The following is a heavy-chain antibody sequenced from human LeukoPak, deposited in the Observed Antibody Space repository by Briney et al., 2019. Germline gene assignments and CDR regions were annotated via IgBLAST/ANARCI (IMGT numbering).Heavy chain of an antibody. J-gene: IGHJ4*02. V-gene: IGHV1-2*02. CDR3: ARVEVRGVLIAVFDY. D-gene: IGHD3-10*01. Sequence: ASVKVSCKASGYTFTNYYVHWVRQAPGQGLEWMGWINPNSGGTNYAQKFQGRVTMTRDTPISTAYMELSRVTSDDTAVYYCARVEVRGVLIAVFDYWGQGTLVTVSS. CDR1: GYTFTNYY. CDR2: INPNSGGT.